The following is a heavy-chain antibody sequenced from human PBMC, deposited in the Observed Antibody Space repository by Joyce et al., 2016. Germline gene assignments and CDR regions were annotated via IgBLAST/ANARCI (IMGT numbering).Heavy chain of an antibody. V-gene: IGHV1-69*01. CDR3: ASEVPDVLGYYYYYIMDV. D-gene: IGHD2-2*01. J-gene: IGHJ6*02. CDR2: IIPIFGTA. Sequence: QVQLVQSGAEVKKPGSSVKISCKASGGTFSNSRSSWVRQAPGQGLEWMGGIIPIFGTASYSQKIQGRVTMTADESTSTAYMELNSLRSEDTAVYYCASEVPDVLGYYYYYIMDVWGQGTTVTVSS. CDR1: GGTFSNSR.